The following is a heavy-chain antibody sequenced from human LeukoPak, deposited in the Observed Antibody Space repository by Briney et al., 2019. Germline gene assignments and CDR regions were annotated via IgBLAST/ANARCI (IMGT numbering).Heavy chain of an antibody. J-gene: IGHJ4*02. CDR1: GFTFSTYT. V-gene: IGHV3-66*01. Sequence: GGSLRLSCAASGFTFSTYTMNWVRQAPGKGLEWVSVIYSGGSTYYADSVKGRFTISRDNSKNTWYLQMNSLRAEDTAVYYCARASSDGVVPAATSFDCWGQGTLVTVSS. CDR3: ARASSDGVVPAATSFDC. CDR2: IYSGGST. D-gene: IGHD2-2*01.